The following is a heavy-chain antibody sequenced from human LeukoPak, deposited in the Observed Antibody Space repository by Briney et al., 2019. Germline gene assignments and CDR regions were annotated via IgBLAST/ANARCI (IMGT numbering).Heavy chain of an antibody. J-gene: IGHJ4*02. CDR2: IYSGGTT. Sequence: GGSLRRSCSASGFTVSSNYMSWVRHAPGKGLEGVSVIYSGGTTYYADSVKGRFTISRDNSKNTLYLQMNSLRAEDTAVYYCAKGDTTWELPNDYWGQGTLVTVSS. CDR1: GFTVSSNY. D-gene: IGHD1-26*01. V-gene: IGHV3-53*01. CDR3: AKGDTTWELPNDY.